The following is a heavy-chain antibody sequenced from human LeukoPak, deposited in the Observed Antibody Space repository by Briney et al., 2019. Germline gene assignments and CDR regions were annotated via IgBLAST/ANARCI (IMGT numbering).Heavy chain of an antibody. Sequence: SETLSLTCAVSGGSISGYYWSWIRQPPGKGLEWIGYIYYSGDTNYNPSLNSRVTISVDTSKNQFSLRLSSVTTADTAICYCARGGIGSSRGSFFGYWGQGTLVTVSS. CDR1: GGSISGYY. D-gene: IGHD2-15*01. CDR3: ARGGIGSSRGSFFGY. CDR2: IYYSGDT. J-gene: IGHJ4*02. V-gene: IGHV4-59*01.